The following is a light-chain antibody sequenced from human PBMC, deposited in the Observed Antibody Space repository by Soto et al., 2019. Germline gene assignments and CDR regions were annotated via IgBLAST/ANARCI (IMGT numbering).Light chain of an antibody. CDR1: QTIGTNY. CDR2: AAS. J-gene: IGKJ4*01. CDR3: QQRSNWPLT. Sequence: EIVLTQSPGTLSLSPGERAILSCRSSQTIGTNYLAWYQQKPGQAPRLLIFAASNRATDIPDRFVGGGAGTDFTLTISRLEPEDFAVYYCQQRSNWPLTFGGGTKVDIK. V-gene: IGKV3D-20*02.